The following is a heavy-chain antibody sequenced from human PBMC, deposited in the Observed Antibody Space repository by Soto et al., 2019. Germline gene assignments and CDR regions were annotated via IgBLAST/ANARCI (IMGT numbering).Heavy chain of an antibody. D-gene: IGHD2-15*01. CDR1: GFTFSSYG. CDR2: ISYDGSNK. V-gene: IGHV3-30*18. J-gene: IGHJ6*02. CDR3: AKDSTSGYCSGGSCYSYYYGMDV. Sequence: QVQLVESGGGVVQPGRSLRLSVAASGFTFSSYGMHWVRQAPGKGREGGAVISYDGSNKYYADSVKGRFTISRDNSKNTLYLQMNSLRAEDTAVYYCAKDSTSGYCSGGSCYSYYYGMDVWGQGTTVTVSS.